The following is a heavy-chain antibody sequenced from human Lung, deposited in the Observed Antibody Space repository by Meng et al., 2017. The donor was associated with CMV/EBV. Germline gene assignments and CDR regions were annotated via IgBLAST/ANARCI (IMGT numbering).Heavy chain of an antibody. CDR2: ITASGGST. CDR3: AKAYSGSWYREYYDH. V-gene: IGHV3-23*01. J-gene: IGHJ4*02. Sequence: GESXKISXAASGFTFSSFAMSWVRQAPVKGLAWDSPITASGGSTYYADSVKGRFTISRDNSKNTLYMHMNSLRAEDTAVYYCAKAYSGSWYREYYDHWGQGTLVTVSS. CDR1: GFTFSSFA. D-gene: IGHD6-13*01.